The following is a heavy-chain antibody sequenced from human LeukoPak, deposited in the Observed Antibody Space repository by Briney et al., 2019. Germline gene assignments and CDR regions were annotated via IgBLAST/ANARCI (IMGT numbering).Heavy chain of an antibody. V-gene: IGHV3-74*01. CDR3: ARGPNSNWSGLDF. J-gene: IGHJ4*02. CDR2: ISPTGSTT. CDR1: GFSFSGHW. Sequence: QTGGSLRFSCTASGFSFSGHWMHWARQLPGKGLVWVSRISPTGSTTSYADSVKGRFTVSRDNAKNTLYLRVNNLRAEDTAVYYCARGPNSNWSGLDFWGQGTLLTVSS. D-gene: IGHD6-6*01.